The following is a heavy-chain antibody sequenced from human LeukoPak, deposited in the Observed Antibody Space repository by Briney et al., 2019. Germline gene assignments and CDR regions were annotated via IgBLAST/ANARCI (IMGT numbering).Heavy chain of an antibody. CDR3: AREGRSGGSCYHNWFDP. CDR2: INQDGSEK. V-gene: IGHV3-7*01. Sequence: PGVSLRLSCAASGFTFSSYWMSWVRQAPGKGLEWVANINQDGSEKYYVDSVKGRFTISRDNAKNSLYLQMNSLRAEDTAVYYCAREGRSGGSCYHNWFDPWGQGTLVTVSS. J-gene: IGHJ5*02. CDR1: GFTFSSYW. D-gene: IGHD2-15*01.